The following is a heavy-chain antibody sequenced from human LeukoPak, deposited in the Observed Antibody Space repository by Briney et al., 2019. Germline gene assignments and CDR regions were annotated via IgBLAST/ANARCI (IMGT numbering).Heavy chain of an antibody. CDR3: ARDPSWAAAGRGWFDP. Sequence: PGGSLRLSCAASGFTFSSYSMNWVRQAPGKGLEWVSSISSSSSYIYYADSVKGRFTISRDNAKNSLYLQMNSLRAEDTAVYYCARDPSWAAAGRGWFDPWGQGTLVTVSS. D-gene: IGHD6-13*01. CDR1: GFTFSSYS. V-gene: IGHV3-21*01. CDR2: ISSSSSYI. J-gene: IGHJ5*02.